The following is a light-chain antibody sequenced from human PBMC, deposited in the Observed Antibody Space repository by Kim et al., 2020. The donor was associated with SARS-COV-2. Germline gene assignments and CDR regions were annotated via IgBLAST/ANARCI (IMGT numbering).Light chain of an antibody. CDR1: SSDGGGYDF. V-gene: IGLV2-14*04. J-gene: IGLJ3*02. Sequence: GQSITISCTGTSSDGGGYDFVSWYQQHPGKAPKLMIYDVAIRPSGVSNRFSGSKSGNTASLTVSGLQAEDEADYYCASYTSGSTWVFGEGTQLTVL. CDR3: ASYTSGSTWV. CDR2: DVA.